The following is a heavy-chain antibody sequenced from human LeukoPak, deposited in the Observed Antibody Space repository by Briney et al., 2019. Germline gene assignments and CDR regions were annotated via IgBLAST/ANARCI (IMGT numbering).Heavy chain of an antibody. D-gene: IGHD1-26*01. J-gene: IGHJ4*02. CDR2: ISSSSSYI. CDR1: GFTFSSYS. CDR3: ARRMGELASIDY. Sequence: NPGGSLRLSCAASGFTFSSYSMNWVRQAPGKGLEWVSSISSSSSYIYYADSVKGRFTISRDNAKNSLYLQTNSLRAEDTAVYYCARRMGELASIDYWGQGTLVTVSS. V-gene: IGHV3-21*01.